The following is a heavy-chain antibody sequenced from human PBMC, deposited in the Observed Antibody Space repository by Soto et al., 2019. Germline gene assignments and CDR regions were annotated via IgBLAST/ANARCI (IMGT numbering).Heavy chain of an antibody. CDR1: GGSISSGDYY. J-gene: IGHJ1*01. CDR3: AREDRDGYYHVYYFQH. CDR2: IYSSGST. D-gene: IGHD3-3*01. V-gene: IGHV4-30-4*01. Sequence: QVQLQESGPGLVKPSQTLSLTCTVSGGSISSGDYYWSWIRQPPGKGLEWIGYIYSSGSTYYNPSLKSRVTMSSDTSKNHFSLKLTSVTAADTAVYYCAREDRDGYYHVYYFQHWGQGTLVTVSS.